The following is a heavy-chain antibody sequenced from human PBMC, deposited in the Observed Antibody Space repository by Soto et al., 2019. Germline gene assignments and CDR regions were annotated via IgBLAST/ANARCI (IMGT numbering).Heavy chain of an antibody. CDR3: SRQITYICDF. J-gene: IGHJ4*02. Sequence: EVQLVQSGAEVKKPGESLKISCKGVGYRLDAAWIGWVRQMPGKGLEWMGIIKPGGSDLRYSPSFRGQVTISADASVNTAYLQWDSLKASDTAMYYCSRQITYICDFCGQGTLVTVYS. CDR1: GYRLDAAW. V-gene: IGHV5-51*01. D-gene: IGHD3-10*01. CDR2: IKPGGSDL.